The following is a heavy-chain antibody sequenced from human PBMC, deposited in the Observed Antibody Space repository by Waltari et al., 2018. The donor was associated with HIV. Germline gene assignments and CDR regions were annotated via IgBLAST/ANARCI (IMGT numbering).Heavy chain of an antibody. J-gene: IGHJ5*02. CDR2: IYYSGYN. Sequence: QVQLQESGTGLVKPSQTLSLSCTVSGATISRGDYYWSWFRQHPGTGLEWLGYIYYSGYNHDSPSRQSRVTISVDTSKNHFALNLGSVTAADTAVYYCARDKYGGHWFDPWGQGTLVTVSS. D-gene: IGHD4-17*01. V-gene: IGHV4-31*03. CDR3: ARDKYGGHWFDP. CDR1: GATISRGDYY.